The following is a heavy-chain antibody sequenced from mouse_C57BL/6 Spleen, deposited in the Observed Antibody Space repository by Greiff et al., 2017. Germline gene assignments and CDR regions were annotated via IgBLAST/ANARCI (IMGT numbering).Heavy chain of an antibody. CDR3: RRDYSNYLYYFDY. V-gene: IGHV1-69*01. J-gene: IGHJ2*01. Sequence: VQLQQPGAELVMPGASVKLSCKASGYTFTSYWMHWVKQRPGQGLEWIGEIDPSDSYTNYNQKFKGKSTLTVDKSSSTAYMQLSSLTSEDSAVYYCRRDYSNYLYYFDYWGQGTTLTVSS. D-gene: IGHD2-5*01. CDR1: GYTFTSYW. CDR2: IDPSDSYT.